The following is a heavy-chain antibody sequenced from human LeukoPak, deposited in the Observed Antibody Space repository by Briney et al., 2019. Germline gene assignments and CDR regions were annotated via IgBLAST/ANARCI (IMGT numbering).Heavy chain of an antibody. D-gene: IGHD4-17*01. CDR2: ISYDGSNK. CDR3: ARDRHYGDCSFYFDY. V-gene: IGHV3-30*04. J-gene: IGHJ4*02. CDR1: GFTFSSYA. Sequence: GRSLRLSCAASGFTFSSYAMHWVRQAPGKGLEWVAVISYDGSNKYYADSVKGRFTISRDNSKNTLYLQMNSLRAEDTAVYYCARDRHYGDCSFYFDYWGQGTLDTVSS.